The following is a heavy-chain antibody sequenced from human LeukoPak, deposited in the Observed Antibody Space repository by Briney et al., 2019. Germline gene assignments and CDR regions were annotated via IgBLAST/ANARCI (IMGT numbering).Heavy chain of an antibody. V-gene: IGHV4-38-2*02. CDR3: AREYDYGSGSWAY. D-gene: IGHD3-10*01. J-gene: IGHJ4*02. Sequence: SSETLSLTCTVSGYSVSSGHYWGWIRQPPGKRLEWIGSFYHSGSTYYNPSLKSRVTISLDTSKNQFSLKLSSVTAADTAVYYCAREYDYGSGSWAYWGQGTLVTVSS. CDR2: FYHSGST. CDR1: GYSVSSGHY.